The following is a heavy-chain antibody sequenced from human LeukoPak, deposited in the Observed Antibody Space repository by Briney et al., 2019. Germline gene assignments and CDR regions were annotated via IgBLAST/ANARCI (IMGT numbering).Heavy chain of an antibody. Sequence: ASVKVSCKASGYTFTSYGISWMRQAPGQGLEWMGWISAYNGNTNYAQKLQGRVTMTTDTSTSTAYMELRSLRSDDTAVYYCARDLAHYYGSGSLFDYWGQGTLVTVSS. D-gene: IGHD3-10*01. V-gene: IGHV1-18*01. CDR2: ISAYNGNT. CDR1: GYTFTSYG. J-gene: IGHJ4*02. CDR3: ARDLAHYYGSGSLFDY.